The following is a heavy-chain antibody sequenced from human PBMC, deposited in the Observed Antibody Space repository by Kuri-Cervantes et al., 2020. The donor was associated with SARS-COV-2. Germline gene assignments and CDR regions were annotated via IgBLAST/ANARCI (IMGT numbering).Heavy chain of an antibody. D-gene: IGHD4-17*01. V-gene: IGHV4-34*11. CDR1: GGSFSGYY. Sequence: GSLRLSCAVYGGSFSGYYWSWIRQPPGKGLEWIGSFSNGGNTDYNPSLRNRAAITTDTSRNQFSLRLRSVTPADTAVYYCATTLDFGDYPLYYWGRGTLVTVSS. J-gene: IGHJ4*02. CDR3: ATTLDFGDYPLYY. CDR2: FSNGGNT.